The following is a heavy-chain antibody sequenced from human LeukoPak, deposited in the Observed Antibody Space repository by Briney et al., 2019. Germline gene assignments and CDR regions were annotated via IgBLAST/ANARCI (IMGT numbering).Heavy chain of an antibody. CDR1: GFTVSSNY. CDR3: ARDLLVDTANY. V-gene: IGHV3-21*01. J-gene: IGHJ4*02. CDR2: ISSSSSYI. Sequence: PGGSLRLSCAASGFTVSSNYMSWVRQAPGKGLEWVSSISSSSSYIYYADSVKGRFTISRDNAKNSLYLQMNSLRAEDTAVYYCARDLLVDTANYGAQEPLVPVPS. D-gene: IGHD5-18*01.